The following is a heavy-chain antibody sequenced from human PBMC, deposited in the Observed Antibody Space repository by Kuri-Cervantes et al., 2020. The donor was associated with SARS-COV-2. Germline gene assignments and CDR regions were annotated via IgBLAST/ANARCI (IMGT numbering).Heavy chain of an antibody. CDR2: IYYSGST. CDR3: ASIGPVNKYYYYYHYMDV. Sequence: SETLSLTCAASGFTRLTFSDAWMSWVRQPPGKGLEWIGSIYYSGSTYYNPSLKSRVTISVDMSKNQFSLKLSSVTAADTAVYYCASIGPVNKYYYYYHYMDVWGKGTTVTVSS. V-gene: IGHV4-39*01. CDR1: GFTRLTFSDAW. D-gene: IGHD1/OR15-1a*01. J-gene: IGHJ6*03.